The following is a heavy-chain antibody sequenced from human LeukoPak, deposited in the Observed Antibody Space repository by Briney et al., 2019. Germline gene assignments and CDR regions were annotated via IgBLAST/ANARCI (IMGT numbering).Heavy chain of an antibody. D-gene: IGHD7-27*01. J-gene: IGHJ4*02. CDR1: GGTFSSYA. V-gene: IGHV1-69*05. CDR3: VGGAPNWGFDF. Sequence: SVKVSCKASGGTFSSYAISWVRQAPGQGLEWMGGIIPIFGTANYAQKFQGRVTMTRYTSVSTAYMELSSLRSEDTAVYYCVGGAPNWGFDFWGQGTLVTVSS. CDR2: IIPIFGTA.